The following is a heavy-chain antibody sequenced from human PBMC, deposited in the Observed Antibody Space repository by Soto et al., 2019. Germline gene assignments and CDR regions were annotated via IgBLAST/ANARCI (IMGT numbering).Heavy chain of an antibody. Sequence: QVQLVQSGAEVKKPGSSVKVSCKASGGTFSSNPISWWRQAPGQGLEWVGGTIPTVGAGSYAQRFRGRVTITADKSTNTAYRELSNLRPEDTAVYYCARRQSNGYNRYFASWGQGTLVTVSS. V-gene: IGHV1-69*06. CDR1: GGTFSSNP. CDR2: TIPTVGAG. CDR3: ARRQSNGYNRYFAS. J-gene: IGHJ4*02. D-gene: IGHD5-12*01.